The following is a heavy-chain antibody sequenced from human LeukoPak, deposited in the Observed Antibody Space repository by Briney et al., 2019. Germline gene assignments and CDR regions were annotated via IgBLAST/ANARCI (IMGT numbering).Heavy chain of an antibody. V-gene: IGHV4-4*07. CDR2: IYTSGST. CDR1: GGSISSYY. CDR3: ARDRNTYYYGSDQVSDY. J-gene: IGHJ4*02. Sequence: SETQSLTCTVSGGSISSYYWSWIRQPAGKGLEWIGRIYTSGSTNYNPSLKSRVTMSVDTSKNQFSLKLSSVTAADTAVYYCARDRNTYYYGSDQVSDYWGQGTLVTVSS. D-gene: IGHD3-10*01.